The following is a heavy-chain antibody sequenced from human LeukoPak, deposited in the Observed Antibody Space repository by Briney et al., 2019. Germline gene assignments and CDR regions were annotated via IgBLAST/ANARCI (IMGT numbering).Heavy chain of an antibody. CDR3: AKEGYGGNFMDY. D-gene: IGHD4-23*01. CDR1: GFTFSSYG. CDR2: IWYDGSNK. J-gene: IGHJ4*02. V-gene: IGHV3-33*06. Sequence: GGSLRLSCAASGFTFSSYGMHWVRQAPGKGLEWVAVIWYDGSNKYDADSVKGRFTISRGNSKNTLYLQMNSLRAEDTAVYYCAKEGYGGNFMDYWGQGTLVTVSS.